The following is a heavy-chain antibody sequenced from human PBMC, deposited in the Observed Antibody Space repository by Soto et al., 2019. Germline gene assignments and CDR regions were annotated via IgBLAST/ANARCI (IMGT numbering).Heavy chain of an antibody. J-gene: IGHJ6*02. Sequence: GGSLRLSCAASGFTFSSSGMNWVRQAPGKGLEWVADIWYEGSNNYYADSVKGRFTISRDNSKNTLYLQMNSLRAEDTAVYYCAIAGALALHSCSLRDCDGDGMDVWGQGTTVTVSS. CDR2: IWYEGSNN. CDR1: GFTFSSSG. D-gene: IGHD2-21*02. V-gene: IGHV3-33*01. CDR3: AIAGALALHSCSLRDCDGDGMDV.